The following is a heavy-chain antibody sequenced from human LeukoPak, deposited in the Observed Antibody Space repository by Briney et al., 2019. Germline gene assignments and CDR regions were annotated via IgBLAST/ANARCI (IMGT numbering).Heavy chain of an antibody. CDR3: ARDRVVLAAENWFDP. Sequence: PGVSLRLSCAASGFTFSSYGMHWVRQAPGKGLEWVAVIWYDGSNKYYADSVKGRFTISRDNSKNTLYLQMNSLRAEDTAVYYCARDRVVLAAENWFDPWGQGTLVTVSS. CDR2: IWYDGSNK. V-gene: IGHV3-33*01. J-gene: IGHJ5*02. CDR1: GFTFSSYG. D-gene: IGHD6-13*01.